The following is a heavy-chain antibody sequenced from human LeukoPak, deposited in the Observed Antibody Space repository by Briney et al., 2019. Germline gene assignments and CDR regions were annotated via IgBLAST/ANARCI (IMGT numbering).Heavy chain of an antibody. V-gene: IGHV1-46*01. Sequence: ASVKVSCKASGYTFTNYYIHWVRQAPGQGLECMGIINPSGGSTSYAQKFQGRVTMTRDMSTSTVYMELSSLRSEDTAVYYCARGGVGATTYVWFDPWGQGTLVTVPS. J-gene: IGHJ5*02. D-gene: IGHD1-26*01. CDR2: INPSGGST. CDR1: GYTFTNYY. CDR3: ARGGVGATTYVWFDP.